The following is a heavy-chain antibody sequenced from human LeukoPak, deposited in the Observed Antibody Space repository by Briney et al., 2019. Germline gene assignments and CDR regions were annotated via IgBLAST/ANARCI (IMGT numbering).Heavy chain of an antibody. D-gene: IGHD5-24*01. Sequence: ASVKVSCKASGYTFTSYYMRWVRQAPGQGLEWMGIINPSGGSTSYAQKFQGRVTMTRDTSTSTVYMELSSLRSEDTAVYYCAREASRDGYNGAFDYWGQGTLVTVSS. CDR1: GYTFTSYY. J-gene: IGHJ4*02. CDR2: INPSGGST. CDR3: AREASRDGYNGAFDY. V-gene: IGHV1-46*01.